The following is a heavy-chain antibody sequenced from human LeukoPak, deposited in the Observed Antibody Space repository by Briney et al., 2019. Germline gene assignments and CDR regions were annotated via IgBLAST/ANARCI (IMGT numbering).Heavy chain of an antibody. J-gene: IGHJ5*02. Sequence: SETLSLTCIVSGGSIRSNSYYWGWIRQPPGKGLEWIGSIFYSGTTYYNPSLKSRVTISVDTSKKQFSLKLSSVTAADTAVYYCARTSGYLSFWFDPWGQGTLVTVSS. V-gene: IGHV4-39*01. CDR3: ARTSGYLSFWFDP. CDR1: GGSIRSNSYY. D-gene: IGHD6-25*01. CDR2: IFYSGTT.